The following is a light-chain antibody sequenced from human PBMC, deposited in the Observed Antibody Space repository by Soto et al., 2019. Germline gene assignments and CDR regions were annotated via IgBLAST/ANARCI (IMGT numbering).Light chain of an antibody. V-gene: IGKV1-8*01. CDR2: AAS. CDR3: QQYYSYRLT. Sequence: AIRMTQSPSSLSASTGDRVTITSRASQGISSYLAWYQQKPGKAPKLLIYAASTLQSGVPSRFSGSGSGTDFTLTISCLQSEDFATYYCQQYYSYRLTFGGGTKVEIK. CDR1: QGISSY. J-gene: IGKJ4*01.